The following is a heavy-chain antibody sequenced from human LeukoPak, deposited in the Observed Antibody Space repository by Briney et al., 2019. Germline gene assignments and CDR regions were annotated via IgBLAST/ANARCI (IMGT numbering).Heavy chain of an antibody. D-gene: IGHD3-10*01. CDR3: ATTMGFWRDEFTSITH. J-gene: IGHJ4*02. CDR1: GFTFSTHA. CDR2: XSDNAGRT. Sequence: GGSLRLSCAASGFTFSTHAMTWVRQAPGKGLXXXXXXSDNAGRTYYADSVEGRFTISRDNSQSTLYLHMNSLRPEDTALYFCATTMGFWRDEFTSITHWGQGTLVTVSS. V-gene: IGHV3-23*01.